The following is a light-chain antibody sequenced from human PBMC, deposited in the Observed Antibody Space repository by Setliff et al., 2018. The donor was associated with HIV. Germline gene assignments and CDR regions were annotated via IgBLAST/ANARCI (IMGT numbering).Light chain of an antibody. CDR1: SSDIGSYNF. CDR3: CSYASTGGLV. V-gene: IGLV2-23*02. J-gene: IGLJ1*01. CDR2: EVS. Sequence: QSVLTQPASVSGSPGQSITISCTGTSSDIGSYNFVSWYQQYPGKAPKLIIYEVSKWPSGVSNHFSGSKSGNTASLTISGLETEGEAEYYCCSYASTGGLVFGTGTKVTV.